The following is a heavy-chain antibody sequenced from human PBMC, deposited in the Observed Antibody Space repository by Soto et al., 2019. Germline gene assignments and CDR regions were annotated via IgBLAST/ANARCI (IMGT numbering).Heavy chain of an antibody. Sequence: QVQLVQSGAEVKKPGASVKVSCKASGYTFTSYDINWVRQATGQGLEWMGWMNPNSGNTGSAQKFQGRVSMTRNTARSTADMELSSLRSEDTAVYYCAIEKTSYGMDDWGQGTTVTVSS. CDR1: GYTFTSYD. J-gene: IGHJ6*02. CDR2: MNPNSGNT. V-gene: IGHV1-8*01. CDR3: AIEKTSYGMDD.